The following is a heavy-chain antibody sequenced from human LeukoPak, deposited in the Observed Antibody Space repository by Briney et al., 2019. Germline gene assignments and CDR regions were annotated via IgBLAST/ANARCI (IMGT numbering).Heavy chain of an antibody. J-gene: IGHJ4*02. CDR1: GFTFSDYY. CDR2: ISSSGSTI. CDR3: ARGVRVETGTTEGSWYFDY. Sequence: PGGSLRLSCAASGFTFSDYYMSWIRQAPGKGLEWVSYISSSGSTIYYADSVKGRFTISRDNAKNSLYLQMNSLRAEDTAVYYCARGVRVETGTTEGSWYFDYWGRGTLVTVSS. V-gene: IGHV3-11*01. D-gene: IGHD1-1*01.